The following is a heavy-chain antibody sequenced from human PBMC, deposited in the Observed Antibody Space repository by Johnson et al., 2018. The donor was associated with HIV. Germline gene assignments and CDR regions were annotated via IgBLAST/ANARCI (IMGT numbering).Heavy chain of an antibody. CDR1: AFSFSSYG. D-gene: IGHD2-15*01. V-gene: IGHV3-30*03. CDR3: ASILVVAAQEADAFDI. J-gene: IGHJ3*02. Sequence: QVQLVESGGGVVQPGRSLRLSCAASAFSFSSYGMHWVRQAPGKGLEWVAVTSYDGSKKHYADSVKGRFTVSRDNSKNTLYLQMNSLRAEDTAVYYCASILVVAAQEADAFDIWGQGTMVTVSS. CDR2: TSYDGSKK.